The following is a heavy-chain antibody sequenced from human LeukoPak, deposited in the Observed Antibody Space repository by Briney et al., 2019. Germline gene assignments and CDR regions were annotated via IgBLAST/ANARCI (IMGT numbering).Heavy chain of an antibody. D-gene: IGHD3-22*01. CDR2: FYTSGNT. J-gene: IGHJ3*02. CDR1: GGSIRSGNYY. Sequence: SETLSLTCTVSGGSIRSGNYYWSWIRQPAGKGLEWIGRFYTSGNTNYNPSFKSRVTISVDTSKNQFSLKLSSVTAADTAVYYCARGVDSSEDAFNIWGQGTMVTVSS. CDR3: ARGVDSSEDAFNI. V-gene: IGHV4-61*02.